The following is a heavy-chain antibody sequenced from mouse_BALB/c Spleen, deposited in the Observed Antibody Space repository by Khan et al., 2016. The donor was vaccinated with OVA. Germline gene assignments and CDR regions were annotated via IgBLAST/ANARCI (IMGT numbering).Heavy chain of an antibody. CDR1: GYSITSGYA. V-gene: IGHV3-2*02. D-gene: IGHD1-1*01. Sequence: EVQLEESGPGLVTPSQSLSLTCTVTGYSITSGYAWNWIRQFPGNKLEWMGYISYSGSTSYNPSLRSRISITRDTSKHQFFMPLNSVTTEDTATYYCARKNYYGYAMDYWGQGTSVTVSS. CDR2: ISYSGST. J-gene: IGHJ4*01. CDR3: ARKNYYGYAMDY.